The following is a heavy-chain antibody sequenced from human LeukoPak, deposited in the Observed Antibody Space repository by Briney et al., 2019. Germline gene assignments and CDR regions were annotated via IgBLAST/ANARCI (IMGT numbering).Heavy chain of an antibody. CDR3: ASSTAQYCSSTSCYGAGDYYFDY. J-gene: IGHJ4*02. D-gene: IGHD2-2*01. CDR1: GGTFSSYA. CDR2: IIPIFGTA. Sequence: GASVKVSCKASGGTFSSYAISWVRQAPGQGLEWMGGIIPIFGTANYAQKFQGRVTITADKSTSTAYMELSSLRSEDTAVYYCASSTAQYCSSTSCYGAGDYYFDYWGQGTLVTVSS. V-gene: IGHV1-69*06.